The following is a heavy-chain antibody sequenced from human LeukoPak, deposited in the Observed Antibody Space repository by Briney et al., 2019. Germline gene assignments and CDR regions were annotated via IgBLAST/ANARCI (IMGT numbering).Heavy chain of an antibody. V-gene: IGHV1-69*05. CDR2: IIPIFGTA. J-gene: IGHJ1*01. CDR3: GRGPPHGYFQH. CDR1: GGTFSSYA. Sequence: SVKVSCKASGGTFSSYAISWVRHAPGQELEWMGGIIPIFGTANYAQKFQGRVTITTDESTSTAYMELSSLRSEDTAVYYCGRGPPHGYFQHWGQGTLVTVSS.